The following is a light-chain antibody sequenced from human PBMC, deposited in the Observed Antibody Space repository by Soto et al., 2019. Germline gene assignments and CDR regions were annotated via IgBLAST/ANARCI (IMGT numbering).Light chain of an antibody. J-gene: IGKJ1*01. CDR2: DAS. CDR1: QSINTY. V-gene: IGKV3-20*01. CDR3: QQYGSSPT. Sequence: ENVLTQSPATLSLSPGEGATLSCRASQSINTYLAWYQQKPGQAPRLLIYDASKRATGIPTRFSGSGSGTDFTLTISRLEPEDFAVYYCQQYGSSPTFGQGTKV.